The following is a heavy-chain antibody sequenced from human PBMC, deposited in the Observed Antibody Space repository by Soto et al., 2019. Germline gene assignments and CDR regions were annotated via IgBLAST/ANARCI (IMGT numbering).Heavy chain of an antibody. CDR3: AKALYYYGSGSPYGMDV. V-gene: IGHV3-9*01. D-gene: IGHD3-10*01. J-gene: IGHJ6*02. Sequence: PGGSLRLCEAASEFNFVDYGMRRVRQAPGKGLEWVSGISWNSGSIGYADSVKGRFTISRDNAKNSLYLQMNSLRAEDTALYYCAKALYYYGSGSPYGMDVWGQGTTVTVS. CDR2: ISWNSGSI. CDR1: EFNFVDYG.